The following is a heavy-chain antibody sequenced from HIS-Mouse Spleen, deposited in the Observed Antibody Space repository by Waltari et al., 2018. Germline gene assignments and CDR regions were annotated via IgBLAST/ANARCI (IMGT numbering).Heavy chain of an antibody. CDR3: ARGGLAAAGWYFDL. D-gene: IGHD6-13*01. CDR1: GFPVSSNY. Sequence: EVQLVESGGGLIQPGGSLRLSGAASGFPVSSNYITWVRQAPGKGLEWVSVIYSGGSTYYADSVKGRFTISRDNSKNTLYLQMNSLRAEDTAVYYCARGGLAAAGWYFDLWGRGTLVTVSS. CDR2: IYSGGST. V-gene: IGHV3-53*01. J-gene: IGHJ2*01.